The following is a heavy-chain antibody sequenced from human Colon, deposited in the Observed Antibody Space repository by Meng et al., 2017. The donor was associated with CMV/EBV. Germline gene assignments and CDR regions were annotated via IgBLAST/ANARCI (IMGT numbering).Heavy chain of an antibody. Sequence: GGSLRPSCATSGFTFSSYDMLWVRQAPGKGLEWVSAIGPVGDTYYADSVKGRFTISRDAAKNSLYLQMNSLRAGDTAVYYCARVATDILYGMDVWGQGTTVTVSS. CDR3: ARVATDILYGMDV. CDR1: GFTFSSYD. J-gene: IGHJ6*02. D-gene: IGHD5-12*01. CDR2: IGPVGDT. V-gene: IGHV3-13*01.